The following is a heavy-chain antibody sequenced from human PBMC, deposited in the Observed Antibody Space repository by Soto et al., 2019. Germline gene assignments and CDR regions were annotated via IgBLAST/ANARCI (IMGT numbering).Heavy chain of an antibody. V-gene: IGHV1-18*01. CDR2: ISAYNGNT. CDR3: ARVEGYGDYFDY. Sequence: GAPVKVSCKASGYTFPSYGISWLLRAPGQGLEWMGWISAYNGNTNYAQKLQGRVTMTTDTSTSTAYMELRSLRSDDTAVYYCARVEGYGDYFDYWGQGTLVTVSS. CDR1: GYTFPSYG. D-gene: IGHD4-17*01. J-gene: IGHJ4*02.